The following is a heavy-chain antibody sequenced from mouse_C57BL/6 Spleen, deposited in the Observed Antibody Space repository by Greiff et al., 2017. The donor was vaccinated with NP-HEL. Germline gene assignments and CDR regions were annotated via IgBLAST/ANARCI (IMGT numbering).Heavy chain of an antibody. CDR2: IHPSDSDT. V-gene: IGHV1-74*01. D-gene: IGHD4-1*01. CDR3: AISLGRGFAY. Sequence: VQLQQSGAELVKPGASVKVSCKASGYTFTSYWMHWVTQRPGQGLEWLGRIHPSDSDTNYNQKFKGKATLTVDKSSSTAYMQLSSLTSEDSAVYYCAISLGRGFAYWGQGTLVTVSA. J-gene: IGHJ3*01. CDR1: GYTFTSYW.